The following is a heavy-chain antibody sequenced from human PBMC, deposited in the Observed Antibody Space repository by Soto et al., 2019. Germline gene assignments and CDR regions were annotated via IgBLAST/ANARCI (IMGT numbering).Heavy chain of an antibody. CDR2: ISSSSSYI. J-gene: IGHJ5*02. V-gene: IGHV3-21*01. Sequence: EVQLVESGGGLVKPGGSLRLSCAASGFTFSSYSMNWVHQAPGKGLEWVSSISSSSSYIYYADSVKGRFTISRDNAKNSLYLQMNSLRAEDTAVYYCARDMDSRGWYGGSGLWFDPWGQGTLVTVSS. D-gene: IGHD6-19*01. CDR1: GFTFSSYS. CDR3: ARDMDSRGWYGGSGLWFDP.